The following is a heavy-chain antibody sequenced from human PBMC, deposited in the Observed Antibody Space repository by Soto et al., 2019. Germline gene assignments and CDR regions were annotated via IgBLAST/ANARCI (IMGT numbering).Heavy chain of an antibody. J-gene: IGHJ4*02. D-gene: IGHD6-19*01. V-gene: IGHV4-34*01. Sequence: SETLSLTCAVYGGSFSGYYWSWIRQPPGKGLEWIGEINHSGSTNYNPSLKSRVTISVDTSKNQFSLKLSSVTAADTALYYCAGGPSGIAVAGTFDYWGQGTLVTVSS. CDR2: INHSGST. CDR1: GGSFSGYY. CDR3: AGGPSGIAVAGTFDY.